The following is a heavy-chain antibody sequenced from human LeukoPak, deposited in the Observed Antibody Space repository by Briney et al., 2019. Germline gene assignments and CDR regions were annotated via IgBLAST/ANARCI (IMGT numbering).Heavy chain of an antibody. CDR2: INPNSGGT. CDR1: GYTFTCYY. D-gene: IGHD2-2*01. CDR3: AREYCSSTSCVRGAFDP. Sequence: ASVKVSCKASGYTFTCYYMHWVRQAPGQGLEWMGWINPNSGGTNYAQKFQGRVTMTRDTSISTAYMELSRLRSDDTAVYYCAREYCSSTSCVRGAFDPWGQGTLVTVSS. V-gene: IGHV1-2*02. J-gene: IGHJ5*02.